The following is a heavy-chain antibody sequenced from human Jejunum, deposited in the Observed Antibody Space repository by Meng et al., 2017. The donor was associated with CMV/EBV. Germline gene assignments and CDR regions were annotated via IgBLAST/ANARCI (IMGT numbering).Heavy chain of an antibody. CDR2: ISDDGTNN. Sequence: WVPQAPGKGLEWVAVISDDGTNNSYADSVRGRFRISRDNPKHTLFLQMNSLRPEDRAVYYCARDRVGDIVVVPSAGAYYYGMDVWGQGTTVTVSS. J-gene: IGHJ6*02. CDR3: ARDRVGDIVVVPSAGAYYYGMDV. D-gene: IGHD2-2*01. V-gene: IGHV3-30-3*01.